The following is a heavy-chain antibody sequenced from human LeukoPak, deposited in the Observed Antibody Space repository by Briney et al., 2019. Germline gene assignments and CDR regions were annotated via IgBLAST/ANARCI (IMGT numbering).Heavy chain of an antibody. CDR3: ARAFGYGAAAGTFGY. V-gene: IGHV1-2*02. Sequence: ASVKVSCKASGYTFTGYYMHWVRQAPGQGLEWMGWINPNSGGTNYAQRFQGRVTMTRDTSISTAYMELSRLSSDDTAVYYCARAFGYGAAAGTFGYWGQGTLVTVSS. D-gene: IGHD6-13*01. CDR2: INPNSGGT. J-gene: IGHJ4*02. CDR1: GYTFTGYY.